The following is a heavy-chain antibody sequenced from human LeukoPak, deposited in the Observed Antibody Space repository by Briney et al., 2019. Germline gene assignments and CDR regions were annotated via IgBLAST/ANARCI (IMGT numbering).Heavy chain of an antibody. CDR1: GRSLTTTDFD. D-gene: IGHD1-26*01. J-gene: IGHJ4*02. CDR3: ARFKGGTGFDY. V-gene: IGHV4-39*01. CDR2: ISSSGKS. Sequence: PSETLSLTCAVSGRSLTTTDFDWPCIRQPPGQGFEWIATISSSGKSYYYPSLMSRVTISVDTSKNQFSLDVTSVTAADTGLFYCARFKGGTGFDYWGRGILVIVS.